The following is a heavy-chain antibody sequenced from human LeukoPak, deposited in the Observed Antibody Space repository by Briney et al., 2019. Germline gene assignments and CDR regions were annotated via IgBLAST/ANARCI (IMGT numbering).Heavy chain of an antibody. CDR3: AKLYSSGWNGDEN. D-gene: IGHD6-19*01. CDR2: ISGSGGNT. V-gene: IGHV3-23*01. J-gene: IGHJ4*02. Sequence: PGGSLRLSCAASGFTFSSYAMSWVRQAPGKGLEWVSGISGSGGNTYYADSVKGRFTISRDNSKNTLYLQMNSLRAEDTAVYYCAKLYSSGWNGDENWGQGTLVSVSS. CDR1: GFTFSSYA.